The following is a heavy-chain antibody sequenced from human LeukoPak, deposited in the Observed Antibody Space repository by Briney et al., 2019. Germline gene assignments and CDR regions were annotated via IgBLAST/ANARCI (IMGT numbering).Heavy chain of an antibody. J-gene: IGHJ3*02. D-gene: IGHD3-22*01. CDR2: INHSGST. Sequence: SQTLSLTCTVSGDSISSGNYYWTWIRQPPGKGLAWIGEINHSGSTNYNPSLKSRVTISVDTSKNQFSLKLSSVTAADTAVYYCARIDSYYYDSRDAFDIWGQGTMVTVSS. CDR3: ARIDSYYYDSRDAFDI. V-gene: IGHV4-30-4*01. CDR1: GDSISSGNYY.